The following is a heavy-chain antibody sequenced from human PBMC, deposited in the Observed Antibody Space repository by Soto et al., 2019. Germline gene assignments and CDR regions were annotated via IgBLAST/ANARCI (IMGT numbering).Heavy chain of an antibody. D-gene: IGHD2-15*01. Sequence: EVQLVESGGGLVQPGGSLRLSCAASGFTFSSYWMHWVRQAPGKGLVWISRINTDGSSTSYVDSVQGRFTISRDNGKNTLFLQMNSLRGEDSAVYYCSIIGSGVTMGLHYWGQGTLVTVSS. V-gene: IGHV3-74*01. CDR2: INTDGSST. CDR3: SIIGSGVTMGLHY. CDR1: GFTFSSYW. J-gene: IGHJ4*02.